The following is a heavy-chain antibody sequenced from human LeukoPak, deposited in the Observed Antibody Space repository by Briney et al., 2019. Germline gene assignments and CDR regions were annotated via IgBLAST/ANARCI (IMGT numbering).Heavy chain of an antibody. CDR2: IYYSGST. V-gene: IGHV4-30-4*01. CDR3: ASTGEGGNGSEEITDY. CDR1: GGSISSGDYY. J-gene: IGHJ4*02. Sequence: KASQTLSLTCTVSGGSISSGDYYWSWTRQPPGKGLEWIGYIYYSGSTYYNPSLKSRVTISVDTSKNQFSLKLSSVTAADTAVYYCASTGEGGNGSEEITDYWGQGTLVTVSS. D-gene: IGHD3-10*01.